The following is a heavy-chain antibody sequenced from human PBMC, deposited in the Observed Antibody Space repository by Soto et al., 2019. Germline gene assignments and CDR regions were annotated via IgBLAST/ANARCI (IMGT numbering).Heavy chain of an antibody. V-gene: IGHV3-23*01. D-gene: IGHD6-6*01. CDR2: ISGSGGST. J-gene: IGHJ3*02. Sequence: GGSLRLSCAASGFTFSSYAMSWVRQAPGKGLEWVSAISGSGGSTYYADSVKGRFTISRDNSKNTLYLQMNSLRAEDTAVYYCAKEPLEYSSSPDAFDIWGQGTMVTV. CDR1: GFTFSSYA. CDR3: AKEPLEYSSSPDAFDI.